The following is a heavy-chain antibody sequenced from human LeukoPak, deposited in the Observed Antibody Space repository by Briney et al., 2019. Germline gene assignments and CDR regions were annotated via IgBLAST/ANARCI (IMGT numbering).Heavy chain of an antibody. J-gene: IGHJ6*02. D-gene: IGHD3-9*01. Sequence: PSETLSLTCAVYGESFSGYYWTWIRQPPEKGLEWIGEVNHSGSTYYNPSLKSRVTISVDTSKNQFSLKLSSVTAADTAVYYCARDTQYYDILTGYPVYYYYYGMDVWGQGTTVTVSS. V-gene: IGHV4-34*01. CDR2: VNHSGST. CDR3: ARDTQYYDILTGYPVYYYYYGMDV. CDR1: GESFSGYY.